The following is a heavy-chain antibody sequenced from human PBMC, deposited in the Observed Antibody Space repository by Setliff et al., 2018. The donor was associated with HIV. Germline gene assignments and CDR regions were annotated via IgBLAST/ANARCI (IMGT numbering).Heavy chain of an antibody. CDR3: ARDSLRGYNYYYYYGMDV. J-gene: IGHJ6*02. V-gene: IGHV1-46*01. CDR1: GYNFTDYD. D-gene: IGHD1-1*01. CDR2: INPSGGST. Sequence: ASVKVSCKASGYNFTDYDINWVRQATGQGLEWMGIINPSGGSTSYAQKFQGRVTMTRDTSTSTVYMELSSLRSEDTAVYFCARDSLRGYNYYYYYGMDVWGQGTTVTVSS.